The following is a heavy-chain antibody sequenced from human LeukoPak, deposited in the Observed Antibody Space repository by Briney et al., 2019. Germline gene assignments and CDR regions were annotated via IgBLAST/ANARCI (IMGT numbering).Heavy chain of an antibody. CDR2: ISGSGGST. J-gene: IGHJ4*02. Sequence: PGGSLRLSCAASGFTFSSYAMSWVRQAPGKGLEWVSAISGSGGSTYYADSVKGRFAISRDNSKNTLYLQMNSLRAEDTAVYYCAKDPGMVRGVILVFDYWGQGTLVTVSS. CDR3: AKDPGMVRGVILVFDY. D-gene: IGHD3-10*01. V-gene: IGHV3-23*01. CDR1: GFTFSSYA.